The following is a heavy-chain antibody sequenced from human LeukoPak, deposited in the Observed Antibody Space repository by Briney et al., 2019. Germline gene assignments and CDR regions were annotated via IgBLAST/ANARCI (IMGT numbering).Heavy chain of an antibody. CDR2: IYSGGNT. CDR1: GFTVSNNY. Sequence: PGGSLRLSCAASGFTVSNNYMSWVRQAPGKGLEWVSVIYSGGNTYYADSVKGRFTISRDNSKNTLYLQMNSLRAEDTAVYYCARDGDYGSGSYYNPTGYWGQGTLVTVSS. CDR3: ARDGDYGSGSYYNPTGY. V-gene: IGHV3-53*01. D-gene: IGHD3-10*01. J-gene: IGHJ4*02.